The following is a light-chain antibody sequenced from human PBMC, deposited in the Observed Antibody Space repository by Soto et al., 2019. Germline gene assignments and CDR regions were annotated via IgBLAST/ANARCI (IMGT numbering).Light chain of an antibody. CDR1: QSVSTY. V-gene: IGKV3-11*01. CDR3: KQRHRWVT. J-gene: IGKJ5*01. CDR2: AAS. Sequence: IVLTQSPATLSLSPWERATLSCSAIQSVSTYLAWFQQKPGQDPRLPIYAASTTATPIPARSSGSGSATDFTTTIRMLAPEDSAISYCKQRHRWVTFGKATRREI.